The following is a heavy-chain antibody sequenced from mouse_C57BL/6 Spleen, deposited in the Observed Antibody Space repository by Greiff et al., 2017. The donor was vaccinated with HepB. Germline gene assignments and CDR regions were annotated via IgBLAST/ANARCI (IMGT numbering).Heavy chain of an antibody. CDR3: TGSYYGSSYGIFDC. J-gene: IGHJ2*01. Sequence: VQLKQSGAELVRPGASVKLSCTTSGFNIKDDYMHWVKQRPEQGLEWIGWIDPENGDTEYASKFQGKATITADTSSNTAYLQLSSLTSEDTAVYYCTGSYYGSSYGIFDCWAEGATPSNSS. CDR1: GFNIKDDY. V-gene: IGHV14-4*01. CDR2: IDPENGDT. D-gene: IGHD1-1*01.